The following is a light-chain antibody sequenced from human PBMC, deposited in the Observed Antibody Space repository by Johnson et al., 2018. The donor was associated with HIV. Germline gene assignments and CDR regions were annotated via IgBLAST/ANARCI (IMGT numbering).Light chain of an antibody. CDR2: DNN. CDR3: GTWDTSLGAQYV. Sequence: QSVLTQPPSVSAAPGQKVTISCSGNGSKIENNYISWYQQFPERAPKLLIYDNNKRPSGIPDRFSGSKSGTSATLGITGLQTGDEADYYCGTWDTSLGAQYVFGSGTKVTVL. V-gene: IGLV1-51*01. CDR1: GSKIENNY. J-gene: IGLJ1*01.